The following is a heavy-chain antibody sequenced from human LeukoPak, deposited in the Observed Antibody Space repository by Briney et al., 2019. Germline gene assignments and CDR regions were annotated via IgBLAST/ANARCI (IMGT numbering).Heavy chain of an antibody. J-gene: IGHJ4*02. V-gene: IGHV4-34*01. D-gene: IGHD5-24*01. CDR2: INHSGST. CDR3: ARGINYLYYFDY. CDR1: GGSFSGYY. Sequence: PSETLSLTCAVYGGSFSGYYWGWIRQPPGKGLEWIGEINHSGSTNYNPSLKSRVTISVDTSKNQFSLKLSSVTAADTAVYYCARGINYLYYFDYWGQGTLVTVSS.